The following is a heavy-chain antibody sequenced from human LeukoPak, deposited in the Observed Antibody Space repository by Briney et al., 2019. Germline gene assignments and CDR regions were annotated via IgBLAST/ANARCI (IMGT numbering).Heavy chain of an antibody. CDR2: ISYDGSNK. Sequence: GGSLRLSCAASGFTFSSYGMHWVRQAPGKGLEWVAVISYDGSNKYYADSVKGRFTISRDNSKNTLYLQMNSLRAEDTAVYYCAKDGDQLLLWFGESKRYFQHWGQGTLVTVSS. CDR3: AKDGDQLLLWFGESKRYFQH. V-gene: IGHV3-30*18. J-gene: IGHJ1*01. CDR1: GFTFSSYG. D-gene: IGHD3-10*01.